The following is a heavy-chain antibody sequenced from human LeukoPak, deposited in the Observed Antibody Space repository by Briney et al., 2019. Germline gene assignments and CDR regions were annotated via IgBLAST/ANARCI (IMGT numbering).Heavy chain of an antibody. J-gene: IGHJ3*02. CDR3: ARPVYYYGSGRPGDAFDI. Sequence: SETLSLTCAVYGGSFSGYYWSWIRQPPGKGLEWIGEINHSGSTNYNPSLKSRVTISVDTSKNQFSLKLSSVTAADTAVYYCARPVYYYGSGRPGDAFDIWGQGTMVTVSS. CDR1: GGSFSGYY. D-gene: IGHD3-10*01. V-gene: IGHV4-34*01. CDR2: INHSGST.